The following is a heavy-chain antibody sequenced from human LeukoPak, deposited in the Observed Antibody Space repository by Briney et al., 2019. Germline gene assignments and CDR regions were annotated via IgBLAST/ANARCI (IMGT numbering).Heavy chain of an antibody. CDR3: ARDWDVSGSWESNFDF. V-gene: IGHV3-53*01. CDR1: GLTVSSNH. CDR2: IDGGGNT. D-gene: IGHD3-10*01. Sequence: PGGSLRLSCAVSGLTVSSNHMSWVRQAPGKGLEWVSVIDGGGNTYYADSVKGRFTISRDNSKNTLYLQMNSLRDEDTAVYYCARDWDVSGSWESNFDFWGQGTLVTVSS. J-gene: IGHJ4*02.